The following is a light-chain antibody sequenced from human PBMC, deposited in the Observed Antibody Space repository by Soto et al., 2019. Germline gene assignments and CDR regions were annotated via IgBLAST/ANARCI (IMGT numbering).Light chain of an antibody. CDR3: QQYNNWPRT. CDR1: QSVSSN. V-gene: IGKV3-15*01. Sequence: EIVMTRSPATLSVSPGERATLSFTASQSVSSNLAWYQQKPGQAPRLLIYGASTRATGIPARFSGSGSGTEFTLTISSLQSEDFAVYYCQQYNNWPRTFGQGTKVDNK. J-gene: IGKJ1*01. CDR2: GAS.